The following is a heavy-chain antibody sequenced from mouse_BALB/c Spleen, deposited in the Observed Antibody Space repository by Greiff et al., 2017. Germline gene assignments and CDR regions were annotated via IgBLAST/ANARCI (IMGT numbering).Heavy chain of an antibody. J-gene: IGHJ3*01. CDR2: ILPGSGRT. CDR3: GGNPFAY. Sequence: QVQLQQSGAELMKPGASVKISCKATGYTFSSYWIEWVKQRPGHGLEWIGEILPGSGRTNYNEKFKGKATFTADTSSNTAYMQLSSLTSEDSAVYYCGGNPFAYWGQGTLVTVSA. CDR1: GYTFSSYW. V-gene: IGHV1-9*01.